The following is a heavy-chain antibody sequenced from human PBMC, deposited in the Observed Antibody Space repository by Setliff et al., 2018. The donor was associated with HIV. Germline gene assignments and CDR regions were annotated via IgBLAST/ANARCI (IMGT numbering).Heavy chain of an antibody. CDR1: GVSVSSGGYY. D-gene: IGHD1-1*01. Sequence: SETLSLTCSVSGVSVSSGGYYWGWIRQHPGKGLEWIGYVYYTGTAYFNPSLKSRITISVDTSKNQFSLKLGFVTAADTAVYYCARGESTTWDLAEYFQHWGHGTLVTVSS. J-gene: IGHJ1*01. V-gene: IGHV4-31*03. CDR3: ARGESTTWDLAEYFQH. CDR2: VYYTGTA.